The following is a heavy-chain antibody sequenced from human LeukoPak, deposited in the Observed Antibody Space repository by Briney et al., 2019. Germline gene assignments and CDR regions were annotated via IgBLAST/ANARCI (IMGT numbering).Heavy chain of an antibody. V-gene: IGHV3-11*01. CDR3: ARCDPYSSAFDY. J-gene: IGHJ4*02. Sequence: SCKASGGTFSDYYMSWIRQAPGKGLEWVSYISSSGSTIYYADSVKGRFTISRDNAKNSLYLQMNSLRAEDTAVYYCARCDPYSSAFDYWGQGTLVTVSS. CDR1: GGTFSDYY. CDR2: ISSSGSTI. D-gene: IGHD6-25*01.